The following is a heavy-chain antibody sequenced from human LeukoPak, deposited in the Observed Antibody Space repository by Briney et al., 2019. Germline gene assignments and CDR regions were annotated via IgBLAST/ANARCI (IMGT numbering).Heavy chain of an antibody. CDR1: GFTFSSYA. J-gene: IGHJ6*02. CDR2: ISGSGDRT. CDR3: GEEVYYYYGMVV. Sequence: GGSLRLSCAASGFTFSSYAINWVRQAPGKGLEWVSAISGSGDRTHYADSVKGRFTISRDNSKNTLYLQMNSLRAEDTAVYYCGEEVYYYYGMVVWGQGTTVTVSS. V-gene: IGHV3-23*01.